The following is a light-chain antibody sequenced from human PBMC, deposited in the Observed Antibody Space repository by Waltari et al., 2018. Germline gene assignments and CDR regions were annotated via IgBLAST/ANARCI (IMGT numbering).Light chain of an antibody. CDR1: QSLNTY. CDR2: DVS. V-gene: IGKV1-39*01. J-gene: IGKJ1*01. Sequence: IQMTQSPPSLSASVGYTVTITCRASQSLNTYLNWYQQKPGKAPKLLIYDVSSLQSGVPSRFSGSGSGTDFTLTISSLQPEDFATYYCQQSYSTPRTFGHGTKVEI. CDR3: QQSYSTPRT.